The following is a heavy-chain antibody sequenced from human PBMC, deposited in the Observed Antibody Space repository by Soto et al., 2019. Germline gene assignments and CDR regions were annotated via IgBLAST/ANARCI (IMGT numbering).Heavy chain of an antibody. CDR3: ARGIGSSWHTAFGY. CDR1: GFTFSSYG. V-gene: IGHV3-33*01. CDR2: MWFDGSNE. Sequence: QVQLLESGGGVVQPGRSLRLSCAASGFTFSSYGMHWVRQAPGKGLEWVAVMWFDGSNEYYADSVKGRFTISRDNSKNTLYLQMNGLRAEDTAVYYCARGIGSSWHTAFGYWGQGSLVTVSS. D-gene: IGHD6-13*01. J-gene: IGHJ1*01.